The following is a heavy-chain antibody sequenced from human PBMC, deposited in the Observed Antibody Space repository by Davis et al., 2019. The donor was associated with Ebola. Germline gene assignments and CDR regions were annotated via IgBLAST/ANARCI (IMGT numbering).Heavy chain of an antibody. J-gene: IGHJ6*02. CDR1: GFTFSNAW. V-gene: IGHV3-15*01. D-gene: IGHD6-13*01. CDR3: TTFSSSWQNYYYGMDV. Sequence: GESLKISCAASGFTFSNAWMSWVRQAPGKGLEWVGRIKSKTDGGTTDYAAPVKGRFTISRDDSKNTLYLQMNSLKTEDTAVYYCTTFSSSWQNYYYGMDVWGQGTTVTVSS. CDR2: IKSKTDGGTT.